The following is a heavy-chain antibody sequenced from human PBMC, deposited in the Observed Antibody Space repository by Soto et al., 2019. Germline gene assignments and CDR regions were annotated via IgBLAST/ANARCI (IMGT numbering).Heavy chain of an antibody. J-gene: IGHJ4*02. CDR3: ARVKGSGSYRGYFDY. D-gene: IGHD1-26*01. CDR2: INHSGST. CDR1: GGSFSGYY. V-gene: IGHV4-34*01. Sequence: PSETLSLTCAVYGGSFSGYYWSWIRQPPGKGLEWIGEINHSGSTNYNPSLKSRVTISVDTSKNQFSLKLSSVTAADTAVYYCARVKGSGSYRGYFDYWGQGTLVTVSS.